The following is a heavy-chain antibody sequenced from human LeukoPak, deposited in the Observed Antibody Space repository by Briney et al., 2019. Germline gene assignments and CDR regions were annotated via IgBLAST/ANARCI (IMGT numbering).Heavy chain of an antibody. CDR2: IYYSGST. D-gene: IGHD5-12*01. CDR1: GGSISSSSYY. CDR3: ARAGDSGYDYSDY. J-gene: IGHJ4*02. Sequence: SETLSLTCTVSGGSISSSSYYWGWIRQPPGKGLEWIGSIYYSGSTYYNPSLKSRVTISVDTSKNQFSLKLSSVTAADTAVYYCARAGDSGYDYSDYWGQGTLVTVSS. V-gene: IGHV4-39*07.